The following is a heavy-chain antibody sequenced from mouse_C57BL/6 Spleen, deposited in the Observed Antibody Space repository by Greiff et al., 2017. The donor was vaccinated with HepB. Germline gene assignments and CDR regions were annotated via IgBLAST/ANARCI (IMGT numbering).Heavy chain of an antibody. CDR3: ATDYYGSSSYAMDY. J-gene: IGHJ4*01. V-gene: IGHV1-80*01. CDR2: IYPGDGDT. CDR1: GYAFSSYW. D-gene: IGHD1-1*01. Sequence: VQLQQSGAELVKPGASVKISCKASGYAFSSYWMNWVKQRPGKGLEWIGQIYPGDGDTNYNGKFKGKATLTADKSASTAYMQLSSLTSGYSAVSFCATDYYGSSSYAMDYWGQGPSVTVSS.